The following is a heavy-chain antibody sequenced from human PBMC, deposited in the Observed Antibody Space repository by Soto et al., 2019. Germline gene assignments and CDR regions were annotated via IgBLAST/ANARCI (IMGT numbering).Heavy chain of an antibody. CDR1: GGTFSSYA. CDR2: IIPIFGTA. V-gene: IGHV1-69*06. CDR3: ARDNLYGDPGSEKNNWFDP. J-gene: IGHJ5*02. D-gene: IGHD4-17*01. Sequence: SVKVSCKASGGTFSSYAISWVRQAPGQGLEWMGGIIPIFGTANYAQKFQGRVTITADKSTSTAYMELSSLRSEDTAVYYCARDNLYGDPGSEKNNWFDPWGQGTLVTVSS.